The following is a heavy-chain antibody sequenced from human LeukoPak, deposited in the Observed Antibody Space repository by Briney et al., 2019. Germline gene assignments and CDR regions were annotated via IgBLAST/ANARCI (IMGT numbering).Heavy chain of an antibody. CDR1: GFTFSSYW. J-gene: IGHJ5*02. D-gene: IGHD3-10*01. CDR3: AVGLGGSGSYSDWFDP. CDR2: INPGGSSI. Sequence: GGSLRLSCAASGFTFSSYWMHWVRQVPGKGLVWVARINPGGSSITYADSVKGRFTISRDNAKNSLYLQMNSLRAEDTALYYCAVGLGGSGSYSDWFDPWGQGTLVTVSS. V-gene: IGHV3-74*01.